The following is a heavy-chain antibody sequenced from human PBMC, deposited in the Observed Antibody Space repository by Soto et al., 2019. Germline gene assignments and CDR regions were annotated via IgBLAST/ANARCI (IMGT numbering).Heavy chain of an antibody. V-gene: IGHV3-33*01. CDR1: GFTFSSYG. CDR3: ARGPLSSSSHYDY. D-gene: IGHD2-2*01. Sequence: GSLRLSCAASGFTFSSYGMHWVRQAPGKGLEWVAVIWYDGSNKYYADSVKGRFTISRDNSKNTLYLQMNSLRAEDTAVYYCARGPLSSSSHYDYWGQGTLVTVSS. J-gene: IGHJ4*02. CDR2: IWYDGSNK.